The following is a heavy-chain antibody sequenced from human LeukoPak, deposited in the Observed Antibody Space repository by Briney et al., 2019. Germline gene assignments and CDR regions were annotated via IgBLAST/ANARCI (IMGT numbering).Heavy chain of an antibody. CDR1: GYTFTSYY. V-gene: IGHV1-46*01. CDR2: INPSGGST. Sequence: ASVKVSCKASGYTFTSYYIHWVRQAPGQGLEWMGIINPSGGSTSYAQKFQGRVTMTRDTSTSTVYMELSSLTSEDTAVYYCARHRALRAVVGSFDYWGQGTLVTVSS. CDR3: ARHRALRAVVGSFDY. J-gene: IGHJ4*02. D-gene: IGHD4-23*01.